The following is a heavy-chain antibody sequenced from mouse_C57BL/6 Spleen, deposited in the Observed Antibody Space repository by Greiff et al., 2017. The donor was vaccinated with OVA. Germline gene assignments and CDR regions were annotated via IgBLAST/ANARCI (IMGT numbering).Heavy chain of an antibody. CDR3: ARSGLLRTPYFDV. CDR2: IYPRSGNT. D-gene: IGHD1-1*01. V-gene: IGHV1-81*01. Sequence: QVQLKQSGAELARPGASVKLSCKASGYTFTSYGISWVKQRTGQGLEWIGEIYPRSGNTYYNEKFKGKATLTADKSSSTAYMELRSLTSEDSAVYFCARSGLLRTPYFDVWGTGTTVTVSS. J-gene: IGHJ1*03. CDR1: GYTFTSYG.